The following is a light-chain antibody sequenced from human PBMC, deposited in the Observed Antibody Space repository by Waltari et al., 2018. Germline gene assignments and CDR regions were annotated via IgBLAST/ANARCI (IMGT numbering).Light chain of an antibody. CDR1: RSLLYSANNKDY. CDR2: WAS. CDR3: QQYYTTPLT. J-gene: IGKJ4*01. Sequence: DIVMTQSPDSLAVSLGERATINCKSRRSLLYSANNKDYLAWYQQRPGQPPKLLIYWASIRESGVPDRFSGSGSGTDFTLTISSLQAEDVAVYYCQQYYTTPLTFGGGTEVEIK. V-gene: IGKV4-1*01.